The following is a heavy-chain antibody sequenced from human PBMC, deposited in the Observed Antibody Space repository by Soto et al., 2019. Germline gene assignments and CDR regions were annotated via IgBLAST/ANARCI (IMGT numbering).Heavy chain of an antibody. CDR3: ARYCSGGSCYPGAFDI. CDR2: IYYSGST. J-gene: IGHJ3*02. V-gene: IGHV4-31*01. Sequence: QVQLQESGPGLVKPSQTLSLTCTVSGGSISSGGYYWSWIRQHPGKGLEWIGYIYYSGSTYYNPSLTSQVTISVDTSKNQFSLKLSSVTAADTAVYYCARYCSGGSCYPGAFDIWGQGTMVTVSS. CDR1: GGSISSGGYY. D-gene: IGHD2-15*01.